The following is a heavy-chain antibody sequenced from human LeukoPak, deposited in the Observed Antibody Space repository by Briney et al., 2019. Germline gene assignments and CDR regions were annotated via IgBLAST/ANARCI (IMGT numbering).Heavy chain of an antibody. V-gene: IGHV4-59*08. J-gene: IGHJ4*02. CDR2: IYYTGST. CDR3: ASGDHLYYFDY. Sequence: SETLSLTCTVSGGSINSYYWSWIRQPPGKGLEWIGYIYYTGSTKYNASLKSRVTISVDTSKNQFSLKLSSVTAADTAVYYCASGDHLYYFDYWGQGTLVTVSS. CDR1: GGSINSYY. D-gene: IGHD3-10*01.